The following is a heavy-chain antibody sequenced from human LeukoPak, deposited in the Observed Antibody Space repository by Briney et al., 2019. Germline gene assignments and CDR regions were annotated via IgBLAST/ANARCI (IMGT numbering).Heavy chain of an antibody. D-gene: IGHD6-13*01. V-gene: IGHV4-34*01. CDR3: ARSPPSSSWYPNKADY. J-gene: IGHJ4*02. CDR1: GGSFSGYY. Sequence: SETLSLTCAVYGGSFSGYYWSWIRQPPGKGLEWIGEINHSGSTNYNPSLKSRVTISVDTSKNQFSLKLSSVTAADSAVYYCARSPPSSSWYPNKADYWGQGTLVTVSS. CDR2: INHSGST.